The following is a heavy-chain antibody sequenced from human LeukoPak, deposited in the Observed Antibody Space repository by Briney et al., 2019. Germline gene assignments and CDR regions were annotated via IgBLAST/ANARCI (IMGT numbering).Heavy chain of an antibody. CDR1: GFTFSSYW. Sequence: GGSLRLSCAASGFTFSSYWMNWVRQAPGKGLVWVSRIASDGSSTTYADSVKGRFSISRDNAKNTLYLQMNSLRVEDTAVYYCAKDRDQGYFDYWGQGTLVTVSS. D-gene: IGHD3-10*01. V-gene: IGHV3-74*01. J-gene: IGHJ4*02. CDR3: AKDRDQGYFDY. CDR2: IASDGSST.